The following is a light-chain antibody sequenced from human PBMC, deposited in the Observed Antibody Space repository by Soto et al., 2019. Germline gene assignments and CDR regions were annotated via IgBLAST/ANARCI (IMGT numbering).Light chain of an antibody. V-gene: IGLV2-14*01. CDR1: SSDVGGYNY. Sequence: QSVLTQPASVSGSPGQSITISCIGTSSDVGGYNYVSWYQQHPGKTPKLMIYVVSNRPSGDSKRFSGSKSGNTASLTITGRQAVDEADYYFTSYTSISLYVFGTGTKVTVL. CDR2: VVS. CDR3: TSYTSISLYV. J-gene: IGLJ1*01.